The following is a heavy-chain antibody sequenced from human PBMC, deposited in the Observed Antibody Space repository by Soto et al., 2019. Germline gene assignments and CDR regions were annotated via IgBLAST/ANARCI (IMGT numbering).Heavy chain of an antibody. CDR3: AKDTDDSETAMGHFDY. CDR2: ISWNSGSI. CDR1: GFTFDDYA. V-gene: IGHV3-9*01. J-gene: IGHJ4*02. D-gene: IGHD5-18*01. Sequence: GGSLRLSCAASGFTFDDYAMHWVRQAPGKGLEWVSGISWNSGSIGYADSVKGRFTISRDNAKNSLYLQMNSLRAEDTALYYCAKDTDDSETAMGHFDYWGQGTLVTVSS.